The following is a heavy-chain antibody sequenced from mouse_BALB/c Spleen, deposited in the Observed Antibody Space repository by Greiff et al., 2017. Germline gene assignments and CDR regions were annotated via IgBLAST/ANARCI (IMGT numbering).Heavy chain of an antibody. D-gene: IGHD2-3*01. CDR2: ISNGGGST. V-gene: IGHV5-12-2*01. J-gene: IGHJ1*01. CDR1: GFTFSSYT. CDR3: ARHDGYYGYFDV. Sequence: DVKLVESGGGLVQPGGSLKLSCAASGFTFSSYTMSWVRQTPEKRLEWVAYISNGGGSTYYPDTVKGRFTISRDNAKNTLYLQMSSLKSEDTAMYYCARHDGYYGYFDVWGAGTTVTVSS.